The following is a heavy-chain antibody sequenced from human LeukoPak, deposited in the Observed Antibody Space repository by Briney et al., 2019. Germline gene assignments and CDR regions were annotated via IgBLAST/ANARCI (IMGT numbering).Heavy chain of an antibody. Sequence: SGGSLRLSCAASGFTFSSYGMHWVRQAPGKGLEWVAVISYDGSNKYYADSVKGRLTISRDNSKSTLYLQMNSLRAEDTAVYYCATDQSSSAWYGLVRNWGQGTLVTVSS. CDR1: GFTFSSYG. D-gene: IGHD6-19*01. J-gene: IGHJ4*02. CDR3: ATDQSSSAWYGLVRN. V-gene: IGHV3-30*03. CDR2: ISYDGSNK.